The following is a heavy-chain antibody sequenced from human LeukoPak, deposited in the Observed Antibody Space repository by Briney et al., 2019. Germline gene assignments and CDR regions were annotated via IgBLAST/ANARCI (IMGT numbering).Heavy chain of an antibody. D-gene: IGHD3-22*01. V-gene: IGHV3-7*01. CDR2: IKQDGSEK. Sequence: PGGSLRLSCAASGFTFSSYWMSWVRQAPGKGLEWVANIKQDGSEKYYVDSVKGRFTISRDNAKNSLYLQMNSLRAEDTAVYYCAREGYYDSSGYSSYYYYGMDVWGQGTTVTVSS. CDR1: GFTFSSYW. J-gene: IGHJ6*02. CDR3: AREGYYDSSGYSSYYYYGMDV.